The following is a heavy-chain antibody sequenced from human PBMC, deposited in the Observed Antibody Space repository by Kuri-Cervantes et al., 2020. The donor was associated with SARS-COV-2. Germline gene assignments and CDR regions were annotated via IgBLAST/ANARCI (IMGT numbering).Heavy chain of an antibody. CDR1: GFAFSSYD. J-gene: IGHJ4*02. D-gene: IGHD5-12*01. V-gene: IGHV3-13*01. CDR3: AKDPTRSFSGYDRFDY. CDR2: IGTAGDT. Sequence: GESLKISCAASGFAFSSYDMHWVRQATGKGLEWVSAIGTAGDTYYADSVKGRFTISRDNSKNTLYLQMNSLRAEDTAVYYCAKDPTRSFSGYDRFDYWGQGTLVTVSS.